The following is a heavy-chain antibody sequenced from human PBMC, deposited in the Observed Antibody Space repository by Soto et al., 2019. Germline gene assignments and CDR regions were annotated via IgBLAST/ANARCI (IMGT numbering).Heavy chain of an antibody. J-gene: IGHJ3*02. CDR3: AREPQNCSGGSCYAIGAFDI. CDR1: GGSFSDYY. V-gene: IGHV3-33*08. D-gene: IGHD2-15*01. Sequence: LSLTCAVYGGSFSDYYWSWIRQSPGKGLEWVAVIWYDGSNKYYADSVKGRFTISRDNSKNTLYLQMNSLRAEDTAVYYCAREPQNCSGGSCYAIGAFDIWGQGTMVTVSS. CDR2: IWYDGSNK.